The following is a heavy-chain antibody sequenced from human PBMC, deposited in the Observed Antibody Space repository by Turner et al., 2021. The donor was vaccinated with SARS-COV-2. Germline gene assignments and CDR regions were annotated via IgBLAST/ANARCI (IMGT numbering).Heavy chain of an antibody. CDR1: GFTVNTPY. CDR2: IYSGDTT. Sequence: ELQLVESGGGLVQPGGSLRLSCAASGFTVNTPYMSWVRQAPEKGLEWVSVIYSGDTTHYIDSVKGRFIISRDKSRNTVYLQMNRLGVEDAAVYYCVRGFDVLTRAPGLDVWGQGIKVTVSS. V-gene: IGHV3-66*01. CDR3: VRGFDVLTRAPGLDV. D-gene: IGHD3-9*01. J-gene: IGHJ6*02.